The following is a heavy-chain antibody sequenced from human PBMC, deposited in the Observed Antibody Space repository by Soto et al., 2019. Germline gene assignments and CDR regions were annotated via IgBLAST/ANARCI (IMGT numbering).Heavy chain of an antibody. D-gene: IGHD2-8*01. V-gene: IGHV1-18*01. J-gene: IGHJ4*02. CDR2: ISAYNGNT. CDR3: ARDPLPYCTNGVCKRNY. CDR1: GYTFTSYG. Sequence: QVQLVQSGAEVKKPGASVKVSCKASGYTFTSYGISWVRQAPGQGLEWMGWISAYNGNTNYAQKLQGRVTMTTDTPTSTAYMELRSLRSDDTAVYYCARDPLPYCTNGVCKRNYWGQGTLVTVSS.